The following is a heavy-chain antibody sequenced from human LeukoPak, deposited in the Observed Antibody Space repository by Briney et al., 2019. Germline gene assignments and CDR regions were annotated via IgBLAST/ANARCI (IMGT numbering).Heavy chain of an antibody. CDR2: IIPIFGTA. D-gene: IGHD1-26*01. CDR3: SRIVGSSFDY. Sequence: SVKVSCKASGGTFSSYAISWVRHAPGQGLEWMGRIIPIFGTANYAQKFQGRVTITTDESTSTAYMELSSLRSEDTAGYYCSRIVGSSFDYWGQGTLVTVSS. V-gene: IGHV1-69*05. CDR1: GGTFSSYA. J-gene: IGHJ4*02.